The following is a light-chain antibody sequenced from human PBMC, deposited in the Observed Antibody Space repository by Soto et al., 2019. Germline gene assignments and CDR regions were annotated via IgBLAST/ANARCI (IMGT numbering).Light chain of an antibody. V-gene: IGLV1-40*01. Sequence: QSVLTQPPSVSGAPGQRVTISCTGSSSNIGAGYDVHWYQQLPGTAPKRLIYGNSNRPSGVPDRFSGSKSGTSASLAITGLQDEDVSDSDCQSYDISLSGVVFGGGTQLTVL. J-gene: IGLJ2*01. CDR1: SSNIGAGYD. CDR3: QSYDISLSGVV. CDR2: GNS.